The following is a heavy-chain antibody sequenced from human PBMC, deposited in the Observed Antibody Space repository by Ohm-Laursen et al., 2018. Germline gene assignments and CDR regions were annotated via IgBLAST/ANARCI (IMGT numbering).Heavy chain of an antibody. CDR2: IDWNDHK. J-gene: IGHJ6*02. CDR3: ARILRENTVFGVVTSYYYGMDV. D-gene: IGHD3-3*01. CDR1: GFSLSTSGMC. Sequence: TQTLTLTCTFSGFSLSTSGMCVSWIRQPPGQALEWLARIDWNDHKYYSTSLKTRLTISKDTSKNQVVFTMTNMDPVDTGTYYCARILRENTVFGVVTSYYYGMDVWGRGTTVTVSS. V-gene: IGHV2-70*11.